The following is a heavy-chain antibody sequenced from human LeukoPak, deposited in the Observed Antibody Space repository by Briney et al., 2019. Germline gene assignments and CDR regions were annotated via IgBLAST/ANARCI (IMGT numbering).Heavy chain of an antibody. CDR2: INPSGGST. CDR3: AREPRPFDY. J-gene: IGHJ4*02. Sequence: GASVKVSCKASGYTFTSYYIHWVRQAPGQGLEWMGIINPSGGSTSYAHKFQGRVTMTRDTSTSTVYMELSSLRSEDSAVYYCAREPRPFDYWGQGTLVTVSS. CDR1: GYTFTSYY. V-gene: IGHV1-46*01.